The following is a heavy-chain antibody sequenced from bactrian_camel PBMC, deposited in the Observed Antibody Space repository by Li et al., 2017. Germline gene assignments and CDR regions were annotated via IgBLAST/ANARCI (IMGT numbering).Heavy chain of an antibody. Sequence: HVQLVESGGGSVQAGESLTLSCEVVGSTDASKCVGWSRQAPGNVCELVAVMSGDGSTEYTESVKGRFHISQDDAKKTVYLQMNSLQPDDAGVYYCAAEPKGSRRWVGYAWKCQGQGTQVTVSS. D-gene: IGHD3*01. V-gene: IGHV3S55*01. J-gene: IGHJ4*01. CDR2: MSGDGST. CDR1: GSTDASKC.